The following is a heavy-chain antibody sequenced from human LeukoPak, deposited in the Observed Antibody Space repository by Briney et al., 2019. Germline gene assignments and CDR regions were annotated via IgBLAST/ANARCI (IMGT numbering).Heavy chain of an antibody. CDR1: GFTFSRYW. CDR3: ARDHFLDV. J-gene: IGHJ6*02. Sequence: GGSLRLSCAASGFTFSRYWMHWVRQAPGKGLVWVSYVNNDGSSTNYADSVRGRFTVSRDNAKNTVYLQMNSLRAEDTAVYYCARDHFLDVWGQGTTVTVSS. CDR2: VNNDGSST. V-gene: IGHV3-74*01. D-gene: IGHD2/OR15-2a*01.